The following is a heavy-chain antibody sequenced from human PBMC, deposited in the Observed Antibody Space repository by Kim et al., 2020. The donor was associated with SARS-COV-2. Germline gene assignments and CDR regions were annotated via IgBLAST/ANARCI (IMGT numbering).Heavy chain of an antibody. J-gene: IGHJ6*01. CDR2: ISYDGSKK. D-gene: IGHD6-19*01. CDR1: GFPFSSYG. CDR3: AKGIAVAGKGFYGLDV. Sequence: GGSLRLSCAASGFPFSSYGLHWVRQAPGKGLEWMAIISYDGSKKWYADSVKGRFTFSRDNSKNILYLQMNSLTPEDTAVYYCAKGIAVAGKGFYGLDVWG. V-gene: IGHV3-30*18.